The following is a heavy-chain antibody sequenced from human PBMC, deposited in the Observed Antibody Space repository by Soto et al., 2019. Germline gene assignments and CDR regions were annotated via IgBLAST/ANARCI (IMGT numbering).Heavy chain of an antibody. CDR2: IYSGGST. D-gene: IGHD6-19*01. V-gene: IGHV3-66*01. J-gene: IGHJ5*02. Sequence: GGSLILSCAASGFTVISNYMSWVRQAPGKGLEWVSVIYSGGSTYYADSVKGRFTISRDNSKNTLYLQMNSLRAEDTAVYYCARVDSSGSWDWFDPWGQGTLVTVSS. CDR1: GFTVISNY. CDR3: ARVDSSGSWDWFDP.